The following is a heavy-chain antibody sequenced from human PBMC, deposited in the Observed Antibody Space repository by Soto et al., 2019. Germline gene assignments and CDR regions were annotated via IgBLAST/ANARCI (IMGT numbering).Heavy chain of an antibody. Sequence: EVQLLESGGGVVQPGGALRLSCAASGFSFSKFAVSWVRQAPGKGLEWVSAISGDGESTFYVDSVKGRFTISRDNSKNSLVLQMKALRGEDTAVYYCASDWGDDSAFYDAFQVWGQGTMVSVSS. D-gene: IGHD3-22*01. CDR1: GFSFSKFA. CDR2: ISGDGEST. J-gene: IGHJ3*01. CDR3: ASDWGDDSAFYDAFQV. V-gene: IGHV3-23*01.